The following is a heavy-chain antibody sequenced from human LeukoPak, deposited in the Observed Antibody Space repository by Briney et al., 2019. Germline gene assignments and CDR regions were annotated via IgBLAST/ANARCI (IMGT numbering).Heavy chain of an antibody. J-gene: IGHJ4*02. V-gene: IGHV1-46*01. CDR3: VREFSGGYFDY. CDR2: ITPSGGST. CDR1: GYTLSSYH. Sequence: GASVKVSCKASGYTLSSYHIHWVRQAPGRGLEWMGIITPSGGSTSYAQKFQGRVTMTRDTSTSTVYMELSSLTSEDTAVYYCVREFSGGYFDYWGQGTLVTVSS. D-gene: IGHD3-10*01.